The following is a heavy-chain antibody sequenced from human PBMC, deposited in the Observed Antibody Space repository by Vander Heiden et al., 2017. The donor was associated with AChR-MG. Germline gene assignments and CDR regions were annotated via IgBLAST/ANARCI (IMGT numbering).Heavy chain of an antibody. D-gene: IGHD5-12*01. Sequence: QLQLQESGPGLVKPSETLSLTCTVSGGSISSSSYYWGWIRQPPGKGLEWIGSIYYSGSTYYNPSLKSRVTISVDTSKNQFSLKLSSVTAADTAVYYCASGKSGGYNYYFIGYWGQGTLVTVSS. CDR3: ASGKSGGYNYYFIGY. CDR1: GGSISSSSYY. J-gene: IGHJ4*02. CDR2: IYYSGST. V-gene: IGHV4-39*01.